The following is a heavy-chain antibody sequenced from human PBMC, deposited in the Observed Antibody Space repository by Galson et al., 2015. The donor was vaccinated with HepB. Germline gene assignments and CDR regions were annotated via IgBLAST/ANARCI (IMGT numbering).Heavy chain of an antibody. CDR3: TRHGGYCSGGRCYTALDI. D-gene: IGHD2-15*01. CDR2: IRSKANSYAT. CDR1: GFTFSGSA. J-gene: IGHJ3*02. Sequence: SLRLSCAASGFTFSGSAMHWVRQASGKGLEWVGRIRSKANSYATAYAASVKGRFTISRDDSKNTAYLQMNSLKTEDTAVYYCTRHGGYCSGGRCYTALDIWGQGTMVTVSS. V-gene: IGHV3-73*01.